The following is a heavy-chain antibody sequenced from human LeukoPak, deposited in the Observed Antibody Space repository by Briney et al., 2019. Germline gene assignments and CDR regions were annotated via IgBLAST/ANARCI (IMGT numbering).Heavy chain of an antibody. CDR3: ASYYDSSGYLRPDAFDI. D-gene: IGHD3-22*01. CDR1: GGSISSYY. J-gene: IGHJ3*02. CDR2: IYYSGST. Sequence: KPSETLSLTCTVSGGSISSYYWSWIRQPPGKGLEWIGYIYYSGSTNYNPSLKSRVTISVDTSKNQFSLKLSSVTAADTAVYYCASYYDSSGYLRPDAFDIWGQGTMVTVSS. V-gene: IGHV4-59*01.